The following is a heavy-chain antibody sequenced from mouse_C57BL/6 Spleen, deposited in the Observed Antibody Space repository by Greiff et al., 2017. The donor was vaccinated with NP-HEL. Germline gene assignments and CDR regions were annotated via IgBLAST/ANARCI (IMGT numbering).Heavy chain of an antibody. CDR1: GFNIKDDY. CDR2: IDPENGDP. J-gene: IGHJ3*01. V-gene: IGHV14-4*01. D-gene: IGHD4-1*01. Sequence: VHVKQSGAELVRPGASVKLSCTASGFNIKDDYMHWVKQRHEKGLEWIGWIDPENGDPEYASKFQGKATITADTSSNTAYLQLSSLTSEDTSVYYCTKLRGFAYWGQGTLVTVSA. CDR3: TKLRGFAY.